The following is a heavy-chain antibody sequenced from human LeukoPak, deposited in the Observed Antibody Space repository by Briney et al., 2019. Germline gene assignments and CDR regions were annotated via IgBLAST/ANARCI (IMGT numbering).Heavy chain of an antibody. Sequence: SETLSLTCTVSGGSFGSYYWTWIRQPPGKGLQWIGYIYYIGSTSYNPSLKSRVAMSVDTSKNQFSLKLSSVTAADTAVYYCASHKGRATAVDYWGQGTLVTVSS. CDR3: ASHKGRATAVDY. V-gene: IGHV4-59*01. D-gene: IGHD2-21*02. CDR1: GGSFGSYY. J-gene: IGHJ4*02. CDR2: IYYIGST.